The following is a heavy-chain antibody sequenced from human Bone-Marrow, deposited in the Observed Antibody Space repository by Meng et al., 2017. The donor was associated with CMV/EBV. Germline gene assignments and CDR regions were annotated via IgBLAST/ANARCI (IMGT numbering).Heavy chain of an antibody. CDR1: GGSISSSSYY. CDR2: IDYSGST. D-gene: IGHD6-19*01. V-gene: IGHV4-39*01. Sequence: SEPLSLTCTVSGGSISSSSYYWSWIRQPPGKGLEWIGSIDYSGSTYYNPSLKSRVTISVDTSKNQFSLKLSSVTAADTAVYYCARLDSSGWYVYWGQGTLVTVSS. J-gene: IGHJ4*02. CDR3: ARLDSSGWYVY.